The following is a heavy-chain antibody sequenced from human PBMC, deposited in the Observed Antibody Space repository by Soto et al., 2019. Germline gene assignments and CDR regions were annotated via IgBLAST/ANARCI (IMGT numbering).Heavy chain of an antibody. Sequence: SSETLSLTCTVSGGSISSYYWSWIRQPPGKGLEWIGYIYYSGSTNYNPSLKSRVTISVDTSKNQLSLKLSSVTAADTAMYYCAREDYSSGHAGTFRLWGQGTLVTVSS. CDR3: AREDYSSGHAGTFRL. CDR1: GGSISSYY. J-gene: IGHJ1*01. CDR2: IYYSGST. D-gene: IGHD3-22*01. V-gene: IGHV4-59*12.